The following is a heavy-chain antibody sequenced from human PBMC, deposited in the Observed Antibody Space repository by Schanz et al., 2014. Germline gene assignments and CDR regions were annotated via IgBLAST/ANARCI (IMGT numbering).Heavy chain of an antibody. J-gene: IGHJ5*01. CDR3: AKQHIVRGVIYLNWFDS. CDR2: VSSDGNND. D-gene: IGHD3-10*01. Sequence: VHLVESGGGVVQPGRSLRLSCAASGFTFSSYALHWVRQAPGKGLEWVALVSSDGNNDYYTDSVKGRFTISRDNSKNTVHLQMNSLRAEDTAVYYCAKQHIVRGVIYLNWFDSWGQGTLVTVSS. V-gene: IGHV3-30*18. CDR1: GFTFSSYA.